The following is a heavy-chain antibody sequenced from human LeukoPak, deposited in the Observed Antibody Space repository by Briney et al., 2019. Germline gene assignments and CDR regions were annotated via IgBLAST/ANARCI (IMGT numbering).Heavy chain of an antibody. V-gene: IGHV4-4*02. CDR2: VHLDGRT. Sequence: PSETLSLTCSVSGASIRSTDCWTGVRQPPGKGLEWIGEVHLDGRTNYSPSLQSRLAMSVDFSENHISLKLTSVTAADTAVYYCARKGGRYRPLDDRGQGTLVTVSS. CDR3: ARKGGRYRPLDD. CDR1: GASIRSTDC. J-gene: IGHJ4*02. D-gene: IGHD3-9*01.